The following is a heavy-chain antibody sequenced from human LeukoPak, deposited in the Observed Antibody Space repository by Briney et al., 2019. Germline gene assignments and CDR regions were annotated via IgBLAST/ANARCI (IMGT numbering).Heavy chain of an antibody. V-gene: IGHV5-51*01. CDR3: ARQGAAGKYYYYYMDV. J-gene: IGHJ6*03. D-gene: IGHD6-13*01. Sequence: GESLEISCKGSGYSFTSYWIGWVRQMPGKGLEWMGIIFPSDSDTRYSPSFQGQVTISADKSINTAYLEWSSLKASDTAIYYCARQGAAGKYYYYYMDVWGKGTTVTVSS. CDR2: IFPSDSDT. CDR1: GYSFTSYW.